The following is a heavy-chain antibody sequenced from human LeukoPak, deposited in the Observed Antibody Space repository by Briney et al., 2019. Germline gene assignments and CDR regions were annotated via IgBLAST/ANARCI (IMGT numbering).Heavy chain of an antibody. CDR3: ARGPSNSFGDY. D-gene: IGHD4-23*01. Sequence: ASVKVSCKASEYTFTDYYIHWVRQATGQGLEWMGWMNPNSGNTGYAQKFQGRVTMTRNTSISTAYMELSSLRSEDTAVYYCARGPSNSFGDYWGQGTLVTVSS. J-gene: IGHJ4*02. V-gene: IGHV1-8*02. CDR1: EYTFTDYY. CDR2: MNPNSGNT.